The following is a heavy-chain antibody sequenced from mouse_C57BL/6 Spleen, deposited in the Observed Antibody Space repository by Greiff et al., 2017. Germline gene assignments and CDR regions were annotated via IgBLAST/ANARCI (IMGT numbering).Heavy chain of an antibody. V-gene: IGHV5-9-1*02. CDR2: ISSGGDYI. Sequence: EVNVVESGEGLVKPGGSLKLSCAASGFTFSSYAMSWVRQTPEKRLEWVAYISSGGDYIYYADTVKGRFTISRDNARNTLYLQMSSLKSEDTAMYYCTRGDYYGRSRYFDVWGTGTTVTVSS. D-gene: IGHD1-1*01. CDR3: TRGDYYGRSRYFDV. J-gene: IGHJ1*03. CDR1: GFTFSSYA.